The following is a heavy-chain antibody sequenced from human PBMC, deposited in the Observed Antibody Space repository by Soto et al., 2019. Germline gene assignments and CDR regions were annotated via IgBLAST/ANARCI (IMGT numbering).Heavy chain of an antibody. CDR2: INPNSGGR. CDR1: FYTFTGSY. J-gene: IGHJ6*02. CDR3: ARQRRQWMVRSYYYGMDV. D-gene: IGHD6-19*01. V-gene: IGHV1-2*02. Sequence: GSVKFSSHASFYTFTGSYMQWMRQAPGQLLEWMGWINPNSGGRNYTQKFHGRVTMTRDTSISTAYIELRRLRSDDTAVYYCARQRRQWMVRSYYYGMDVWGQGTTVTVSS.